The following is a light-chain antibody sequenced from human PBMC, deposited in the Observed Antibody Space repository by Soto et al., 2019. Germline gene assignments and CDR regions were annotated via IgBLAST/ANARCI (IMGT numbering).Light chain of an antibody. CDR1: SSDVGGYDY. V-gene: IGLV2-14*01. CDR2: EVT. J-gene: IGLJ1*01. CDR3: NSYTSSSTYV. Sequence: QSVLTQPASVSGSLGQSITISCTGTSSDVGGYDYVSWYQHHPGKAPKVMIYEVTNRPSGVSNRFSGSKSGNTASLTISGLLAEDEADYYCNSYTSSSTYVFGTGTKLTVL.